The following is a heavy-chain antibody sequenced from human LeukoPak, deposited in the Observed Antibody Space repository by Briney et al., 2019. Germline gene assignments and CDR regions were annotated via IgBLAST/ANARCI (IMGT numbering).Heavy chain of an antibody. V-gene: IGHV3-23*01. D-gene: IGHD6-6*01. CDR3: AKTPPGRGQLVWYYFDY. CDR2: IGGSGGST. CDR1: GFTFSNYA. J-gene: IGHJ4*02. Sequence: GGSLRLSCAASGFTFSNYAMSWVRQAPGKGLEWVSDIGGSGGSTYYADSVKGRFTISRDNSKNTLYLQMNSLRAEDTAVYYCAKTPPGRGQLVWYYFDYWGQGTLVTVSS.